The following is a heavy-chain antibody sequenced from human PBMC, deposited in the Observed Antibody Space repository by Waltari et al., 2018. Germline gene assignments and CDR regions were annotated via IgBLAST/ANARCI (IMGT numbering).Heavy chain of an antibody. J-gene: IGHJ4*02. V-gene: IGHV4-61*09. CDR2: IYTSGST. D-gene: IGHD2-15*01. CDR1: GGSISSGSYY. Sequence: QVQLQESGPGLVKPSQTLSLTCTVSGGSISSGSYYWSWIRQPAGKGLEWIGYIYTSGSTNYNPSLKSRVTISVDTSKNQFSLKLSSVTAADTAVYYCARDDGYCSGGSCYPYWGQGTLVTVSS. CDR3: ARDDGYCSGGSCYPY.